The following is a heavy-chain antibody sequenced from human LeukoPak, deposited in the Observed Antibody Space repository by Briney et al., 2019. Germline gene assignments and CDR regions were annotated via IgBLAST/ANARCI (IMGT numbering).Heavy chain of an antibody. CDR1: GYTFTSYD. Sequence: ASVKVSCKASGYTFTSYDINWVRQATGQGLEWMGWMNPNSGITGYAQKFQGRVTMTRNTSISTAYMELSSLRSEDTAVYYCALSYQLLPPYYYYGMDVWGQGTTVTVSS. D-gene: IGHD2-2*01. CDR3: ALSYQLLPPYYYYGMDV. J-gene: IGHJ6*02. V-gene: IGHV1-8*01. CDR2: MNPNSGIT.